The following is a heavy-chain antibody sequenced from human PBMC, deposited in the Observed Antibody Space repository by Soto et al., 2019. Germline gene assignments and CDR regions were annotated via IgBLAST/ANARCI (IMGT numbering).Heavy chain of an antibody. CDR3: SRGLGSGDY. CDR1: GYTFTSYY. J-gene: IGHJ4*02. D-gene: IGHD3-10*01. V-gene: IGHV1-46*03. Sequence: QVQLVQSGAEVKNPGASVTVSCRASGYTFTSYYIHWVRQAPGQGLEWMAIIKPNGGSTNYAQRFQGRVTVTRDTSTSIVYMELSSLRSEDTAVYYCSRGLGSGDYWGQGTLVTVSS. CDR2: IKPNGGST.